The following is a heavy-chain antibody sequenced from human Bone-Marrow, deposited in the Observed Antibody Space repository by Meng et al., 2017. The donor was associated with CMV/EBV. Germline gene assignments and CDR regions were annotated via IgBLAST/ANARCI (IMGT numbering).Heavy chain of an antibody. Sequence: ESLKISCAVYGGSFSGYYWSWIRQPPGKGLEWIGEINHSGSTNYNPSLKSRVTISVDTSKNQFSLKLSSVTAADTAVYYCARDSSSRISNYYYGMDVWGQGTTVTVSS. D-gene: IGHD6-6*01. CDR1: GGSFSGYY. CDR2: INHSGST. V-gene: IGHV4-34*01. CDR3: ARDSSSRISNYYYGMDV. J-gene: IGHJ6*02.